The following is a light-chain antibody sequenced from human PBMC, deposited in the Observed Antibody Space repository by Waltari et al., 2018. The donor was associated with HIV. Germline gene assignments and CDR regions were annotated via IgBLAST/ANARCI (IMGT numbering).Light chain of an antibody. CDR3: QELDSYPLT. V-gene: IGKV1-9*01. CDR2: AAS. Sequence: DIQLTQSPSFLSASVGDRVTITCRASQGISSSLDWYQQKPGKAPKLLIYAASNLQSGVPSRFSASGSGTECTLTITSLQPEDFATYFCQELDSYPLTFGGGTKVDIK. CDR1: QGISSS. J-gene: IGKJ4*01.